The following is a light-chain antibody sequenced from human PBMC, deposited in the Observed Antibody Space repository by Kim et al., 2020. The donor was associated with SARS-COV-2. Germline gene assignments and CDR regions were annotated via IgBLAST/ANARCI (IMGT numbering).Light chain of an antibody. V-gene: IGKV1-17*01. Sequence: SESVGDRVTITCREPQGIKNALGWYQQKPGQAPKRLIYAASTLQSGVPSRFRGSGSGTDFTLTINSLQPEDFATYYCLQYNSYPYTFGQGTKLEI. CDR3: LQYNSYPYT. J-gene: IGKJ2*01. CDR2: AAS. CDR1: QGIKNA.